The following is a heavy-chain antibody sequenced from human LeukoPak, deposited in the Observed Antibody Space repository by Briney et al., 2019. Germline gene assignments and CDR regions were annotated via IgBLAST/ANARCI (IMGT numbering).Heavy chain of an antibody. CDR3: ATDLGSGYYFFDY. CDR1: GYTLTELS. D-gene: IGHD3-22*01. J-gene: IGHJ4*02. V-gene: IGHV1-24*01. Sequence: APVKVSCKVSGYTLTELSMHWVRQAPGKGLEWIGGFDPEDGETIYAQKFQGRVTMTEDTSTDTAYMELSSLRSEDTAVYYCATDLGSGYYFFDYWGQGTLVTVSS. CDR2: FDPEDGET.